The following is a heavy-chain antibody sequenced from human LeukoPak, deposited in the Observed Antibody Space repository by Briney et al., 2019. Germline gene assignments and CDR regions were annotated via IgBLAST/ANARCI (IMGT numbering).Heavy chain of an antibody. CDR2: ISSNSNDI. CDR1: GFTFSSYS. CDR3: ASYYYDSSGYCAHY. Sequence: PGGSLRLSCAASGFTFSSYSMNWVRQAPGKGLEWVSSISSNSNDIYYADSVKGRFTISRDNAKNSLYLQMNSLRAEDTVVYYCASYYYDSSGYCAHYWGQGTLVTVSS. D-gene: IGHD3-22*01. J-gene: IGHJ4*02. V-gene: IGHV3-21*01.